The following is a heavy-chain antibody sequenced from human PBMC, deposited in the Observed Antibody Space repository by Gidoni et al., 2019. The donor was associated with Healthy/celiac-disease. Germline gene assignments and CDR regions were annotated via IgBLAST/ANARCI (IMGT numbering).Heavy chain of an antibody. CDR2: IYYSGRN. Sequence: QVQLQESGPGLVKPSETLSLTCPVPGVSISSYYWRWLRQPPGKGLEWIGYIYYSGRNNYNPSLKGRVTISVDTSKNQFSLKLSSVTAADTAVYYCARRVVNWNDGRGDAFDIWGQGTMVTVSS. D-gene: IGHD1-1*01. CDR3: ARRVVNWNDGRGDAFDI. V-gene: IGHV4-59*08. J-gene: IGHJ3*02. CDR1: GVSISSYY.